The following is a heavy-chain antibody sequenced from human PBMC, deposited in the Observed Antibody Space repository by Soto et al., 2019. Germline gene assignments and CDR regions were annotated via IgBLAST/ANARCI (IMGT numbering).Heavy chain of an antibody. CDR3: ARESVGANFQH. CDR1: GGTFSSYT. Sequence: QVQLVQSGAEVKKPGSSVKVSCKASGGTFSSYTISWVRQAPGQGLEWMGRIIPILGIANYAQKFQGRVTITAEKSTSTAYMELSSLRSEDTAVYYCARESVGANFQHWGQGTLVTVSS. CDR2: IIPILGIA. V-gene: IGHV1-69*02. J-gene: IGHJ1*01. D-gene: IGHD1-26*01.